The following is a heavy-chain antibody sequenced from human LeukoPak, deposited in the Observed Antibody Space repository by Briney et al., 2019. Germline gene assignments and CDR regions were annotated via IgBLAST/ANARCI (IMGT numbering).Heavy chain of an antibody. V-gene: IGHV3-74*01. CDR2: INTDGSHT. CDR3: ARIKVGATGIDY. Sequence: GGSLRLSCAASGFTFNNYWMHWVRHAPGKGLVWVSRINTDGSHTNYADSVKGRFTFSRDNTKNTLYLQMNSLRAEDTAVYYCARIKVGATGIDYWGQGTLVTVSS. D-gene: IGHD1-26*01. J-gene: IGHJ4*02. CDR1: GFTFNNYW.